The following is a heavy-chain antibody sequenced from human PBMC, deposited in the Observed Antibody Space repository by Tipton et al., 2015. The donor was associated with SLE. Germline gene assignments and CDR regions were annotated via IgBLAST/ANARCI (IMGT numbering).Heavy chain of an antibody. Sequence: TLSLTCAVYGVSFSGYYWSWIRQPPGKGLEWIGEINHSGSTNYNPSLKSRVTISVDTSKNQFSLKLSSVTAADTAVYYCARDLGFSWFYWGQGTLVTVSS. V-gene: IGHV4-34*01. D-gene: IGHD6-13*01. CDR2: INHSGST. CDR1: GVSFSGYY. J-gene: IGHJ4*02. CDR3: ARDLGFSWFY.